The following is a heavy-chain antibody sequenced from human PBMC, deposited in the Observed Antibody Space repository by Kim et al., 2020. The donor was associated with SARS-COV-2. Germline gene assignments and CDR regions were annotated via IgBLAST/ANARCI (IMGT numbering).Heavy chain of an antibody. Sequence: SETLSLTCAVYGGSFSGYHWSWIRQPPGKGLEWIGEINHSGSTNYSPSLKSRVTISIDTSRNQFTLKLTSVTAADTAPYYCARGRAGVVPGAILGIGPHYDYSVMDFWGQGTTVTVSS. D-gene: IGHD2-2*01. CDR2: INHSGST. J-gene: IGHJ6*02. V-gene: IGHV4-34*01. CDR1: GGSFSGYH. CDR3: ARGRAGVVPGAILGIGPHYDYSVMDF.